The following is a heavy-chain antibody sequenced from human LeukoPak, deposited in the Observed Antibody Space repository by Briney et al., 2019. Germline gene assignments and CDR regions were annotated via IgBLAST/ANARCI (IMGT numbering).Heavy chain of an antibody. CDR3: TRDAY. CDR2: IKPDGSET. J-gene: IGHJ4*02. CDR1: GFTFSSYW. V-gene: IGHV3-7*01. Sequence: PGGSLRLSCAGSGFTFSSYWMGWVRQAPGKGLEWVASIKPDGSETSYVDSVRGRFTISRDNPKSSLYLQMNSLTAEDTAVYHCTRDAYWGQGTLVTVSS.